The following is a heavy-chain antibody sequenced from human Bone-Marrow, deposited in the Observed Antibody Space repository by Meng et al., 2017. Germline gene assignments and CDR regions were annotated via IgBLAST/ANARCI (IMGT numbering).Heavy chain of an antibody. D-gene: IGHD3-10*01. Sequence: SVKVSCKASGFTFTSSAVQWVRHARGQRLEWIGWMVVGSGNTNYAKKFQERVTITRDMYTSTAYMELSSLRSEDTAVYYCARVRGPDYYGSGSYSLGWFDPWGQGTLVTVSS. CDR3: ARVRGPDYYGSGSYSLGWFDP. CDR2: MVVGSGNT. CDR1: GFTFTSSA. V-gene: IGHV1-58*01. J-gene: IGHJ5*02.